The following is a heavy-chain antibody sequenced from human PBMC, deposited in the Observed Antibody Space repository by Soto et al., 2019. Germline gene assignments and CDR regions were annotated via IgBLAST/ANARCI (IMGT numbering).Heavy chain of an antibody. V-gene: IGHV1-8*01. D-gene: IGHD2-15*01. Sequence: ASVKVSCKASGYTFTSYDINWVRQATGQGLEWMGWMNPNSGNTGYAQKFQGRATMTRNTSISTAYMELSSLRSEDTAVYYCARAEAATWYYYYIDVWGKGTTVTVSS. CDR1: GYTFTSYD. CDR2: MNPNSGNT. J-gene: IGHJ6*03. CDR3: ARAEAATWYYYYIDV.